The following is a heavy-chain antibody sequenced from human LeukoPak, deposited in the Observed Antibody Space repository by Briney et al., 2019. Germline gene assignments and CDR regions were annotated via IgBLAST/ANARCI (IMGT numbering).Heavy chain of an antibody. CDR1: GFTVSSNY. Sequence: PGGSLRLSCAASGFTVSSNYMSWVRQAPGKGLEWVSVIYSGGSTYYADSVKGRFTISRDNSKNTLYLQMNSLRAEDTAVYYCARGAAVVGYYFDYWGQGTLVTVSS. V-gene: IGHV3-53*01. CDR3: ARGAAVVGYYFDY. CDR2: IYSGGST. J-gene: IGHJ4*02. D-gene: IGHD2-15*01.